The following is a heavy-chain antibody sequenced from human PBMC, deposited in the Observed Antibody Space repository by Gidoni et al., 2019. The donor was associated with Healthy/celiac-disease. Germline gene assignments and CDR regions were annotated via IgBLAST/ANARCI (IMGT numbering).Heavy chain of an antibody. V-gene: IGHV4-39*01. J-gene: IGHJ4*02. D-gene: IGHD5-12*01. CDR3: ACRRDDNDYNDDY. Sequence: QLQLQESGPGLVKPSETLSLTCTVPGGSLSSRNYYWAGIRQPPGKGLEWIGSIFYTGTTHYNPSLKSRVTISVDTSQNQFSLNLSSVTAADTAVYYCACRRDDNDYNDDYWGQGTLVTVSS. CDR2: IFYTGTT. CDR1: GGSLSSRNYY.